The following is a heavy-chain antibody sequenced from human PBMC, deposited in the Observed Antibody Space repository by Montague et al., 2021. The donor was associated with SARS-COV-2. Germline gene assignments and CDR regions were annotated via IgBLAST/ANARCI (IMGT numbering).Heavy chain of an antibody. V-gene: IGHV4-34*01. J-gene: IGHJ5*02. CDR3: ARGADYDFWSGFLRYKWFGP. D-gene: IGHD3-3*01. CDR1: TDSFSGYY. CDR2: ITHSGST. Sequence: SETLSLTCAVYTDSFSGYYWSWIRQSPGKGLEWIGEITHSGSTNHNPSLQSRVTISVDKSKKQVSLKLRSLTAADTAVYYCARGADYDFWSGFLRYKWFGPWGQGTQVTVSS.